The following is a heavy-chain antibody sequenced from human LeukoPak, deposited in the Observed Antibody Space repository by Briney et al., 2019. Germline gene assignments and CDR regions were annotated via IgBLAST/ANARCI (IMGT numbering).Heavy chain of an antibody. CDR1: GFTFSNGW. Sequence: GGSLRLSCAASGFTFSNGWMSWVRQAPGKGLEWVGRIKSKTDGGTTDYAAPVKGRFTISRDDSKNTRYLQMNSLKTEHTAVYYCTTGARRSSSWSPELQDWGQGTLVTVSS. J-gene: IGHJ4*02. CDR3: TTGARRSSSWSPELQD. V-gene: IGHV3-15*01. CDR2: IKSKTDGGTT. D-gene: IGHD6-13*01.